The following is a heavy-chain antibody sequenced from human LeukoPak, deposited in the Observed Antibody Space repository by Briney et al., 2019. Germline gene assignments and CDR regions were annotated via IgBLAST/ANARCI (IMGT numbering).Heavy chain of an antibody. CDR3: ARDYGPTYYDFWSGYSLPYYGMDV. Sequence: PSETLSLTCTVSGGSISSYYWSWIRQPPGKGLEWIAYIDYRGSTTYNPSLKSRVTISVDTSRNQFSLKLSSVTAADTAVYYCARDYGPTYYDFWSGYSLPYYGMDVWGQGTTVTVSS. CDR2: IDYRGST. J-gene: IGHJ6*02. D-gene: IGHD3-3*01. CDR1: GGSISSYY. V-gene: IGHV4-59*01.